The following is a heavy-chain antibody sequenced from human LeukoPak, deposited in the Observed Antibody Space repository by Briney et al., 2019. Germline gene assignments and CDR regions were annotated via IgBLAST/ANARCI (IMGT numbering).Heavy chain of an antibody. V-gene: IGHV3-23*01. D-gene: IGHD3-10*01. CDR3: AKDRDYYLVGFFDY. Sequence: GGSLRLSCAASGFTFSSYAMSWVRQAPGRGLEWVSAISGSGVTTYYADSVKGRFTISRDNSKNTLYLQMNSLRAEDTALYYCAKDRDYYLVGFFDYWGQGTLVTVSS. CDR2: ISGSGVTT. J-gene: IGHJ4*02. CDR1: GFTFSSYA.